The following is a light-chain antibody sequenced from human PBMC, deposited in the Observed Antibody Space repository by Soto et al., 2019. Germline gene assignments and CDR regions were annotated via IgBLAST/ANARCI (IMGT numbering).Light chain of an antibody. J-gene: IGKJ4*01. CDR1: QSVTSDY. V-gene: IGKV3-20*01. CDR2: DAS. CDR3: QQYGSSPLT. Sequence: EIVLTQSPGTLSLSPGERATLSCRASQSVTSDYFAWYQQKPGQAPKLLIYDASSRATGIPDRFSGSGSGTDFTLTISRLEAEDFAVYYCQQYGSSPLTFGGGTKVEIK.